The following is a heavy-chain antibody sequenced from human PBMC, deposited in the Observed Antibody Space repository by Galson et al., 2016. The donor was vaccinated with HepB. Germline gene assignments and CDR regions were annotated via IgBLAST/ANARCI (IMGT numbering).Heavy chain of an antibody. D-gene: IGHD3-10*01. J-gene: IGHJ6*02. CDR3: AIGGNYYYYGMDV. CDR1: GGSFSFYY. Sequence: TLSLTCDVHGGSFSFYYWSWIRQPPGKGLEWIGEINQSGSTNYNPSLKSRVTISVDTSKNQFSLKLSSVTAADTAVYYCAIGGNYYYYGMDVWGQGTTVTVSS. CDR2: INQSGST. V-gene: IGHV4-34*01.